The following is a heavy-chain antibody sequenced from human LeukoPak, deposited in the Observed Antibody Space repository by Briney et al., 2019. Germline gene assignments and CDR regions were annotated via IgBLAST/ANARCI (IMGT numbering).Heavy chain of an antibody. D-gene: IGHD2-15*01. J-gene: IGHJ4*02. CDR1: GFTFSSYG. CDR3: AKDLASCSGGSCYVPFDY. V-gene: IGHV3-23*01. Sequence: GGSLRLSCAASGFTFSSYGMSWVRQAPGKGLEWVSAISGSGGSTYYADSVKGRFTISRDNSKNTLYLQMNSLRAEDTAVYYCAKDLASCSGGSCYVPFDYWGQGTLVTVSS. CDR2: ISGSGGST.